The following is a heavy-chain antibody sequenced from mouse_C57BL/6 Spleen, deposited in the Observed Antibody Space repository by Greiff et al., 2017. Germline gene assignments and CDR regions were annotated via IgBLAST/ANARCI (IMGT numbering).Heavy chain of an antibody. D-gene: IGHD1-1*01. CDR3: ARKGSYWYFDV. J-gene: IGHJ1*03. V-gene: IGHV2-2*01. Sequence: VNLVESGPGLVQPSQSLSITCTVSGFSLTSYGVHWVRQSPGKGLEWLGVIWSGGSKDYNAAFISRMSNSKDNSKSQVFFKMNSLQADDTAIYYCARKGSYWYFDVWGTGTTVTVSS. CDR2: IWSGGSK. CDR1: GFSLTSYG.